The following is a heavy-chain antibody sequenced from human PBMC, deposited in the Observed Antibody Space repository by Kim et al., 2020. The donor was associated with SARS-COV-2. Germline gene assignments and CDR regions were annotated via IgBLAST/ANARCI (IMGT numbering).Heavy chain of an antibody. J-gene: IGHJ4*02. Sequence: ASVKVSCKASGYTFTSYYMHWVRQAPGQGLEWMGIINPSGGSTSYAQKFQGRVTMTRDTSTSTVYMELSSLRSEDTAVYYCARGGGGTAMVTGYFDYWGQGTLVTVSS. CDR3: ARGGGGTAMVTGYFDY. V-gene: IGHV1-46*01. CDR2: INPSGGST. D-gene: IGHD5-18*01. CDR1: GYTFTSYY.